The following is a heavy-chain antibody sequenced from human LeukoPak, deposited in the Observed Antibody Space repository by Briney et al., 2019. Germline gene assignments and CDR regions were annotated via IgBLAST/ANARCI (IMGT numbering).Heavy chain of an antibody. Sequence: PSQTLSLTCTVSGGSISSGDYYWSWIRQPPGKGLEWIGYIYYSGSTYYNPSLKSRVTISLDTSKNQLSLKLISATAADTAVYYCVRGFSGVVGDYWGQGTLVTVSS. CDR2: IYYSGST. V-gene: IGHV4-30-4*08. D-gene: IGHD3-10*01. J-gene: IGHJ4*02. CDR1: GGSISSGDYY. CDR3: VRGFSGVVGDY.